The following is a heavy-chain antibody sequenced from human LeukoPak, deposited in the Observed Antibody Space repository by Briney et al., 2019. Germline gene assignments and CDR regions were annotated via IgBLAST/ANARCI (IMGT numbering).Heavy chain of an antibody. CDR1: GFTFSDSY. V-gene: IGHV3-11*03. CDR2: ISSSSTYT. J-gene: IGHJ4*02. CDR3: ARLVGTYGSGNYWVDY. D-gene: IGHD3-10*01. Sequence: PGGPLRLSCAASGFTFSDSYMTWIRQAPGKGLEWVSYISSSSTYTTYADSVRGRFAISRDNAKNSLYLQMDSLRAEDTAVYYCARLVGTYGSGNYWVDYWGQGTLVTVSS.